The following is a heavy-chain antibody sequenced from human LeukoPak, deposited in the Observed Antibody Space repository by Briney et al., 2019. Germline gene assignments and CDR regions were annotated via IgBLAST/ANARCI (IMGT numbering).Heavy chain of an antibody. Sequence: GGSLRLSCAASGFSVSSNYMSWVRQAPGKGLEWVSVIYSGGSTYYADSVKGRFTISRDNSKNTLYLQMNSLRAEDTAVYYCAKGAGQQQLVTDYWGQGTLVTVSS. CDR2: IYSGGST. CDR1: GFSVSSNY. J-gene: IGHJ4*02. D-gene: IGHD6-13*01. V-gene: IGHV3-53*01. CDR3: AKGAGQQQLVTDY.